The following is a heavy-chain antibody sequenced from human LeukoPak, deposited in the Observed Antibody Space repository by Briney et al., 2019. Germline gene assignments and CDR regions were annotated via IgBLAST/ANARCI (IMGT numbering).Heavy chain of an antibody. CDR3: TRDHCPASSPLDF. CDR2: IIWNGGST. D-gene: IGHD6-13*01. CDR1: GFRSAVYG. J-gene: IGHJ4*02. V-gene: IGHV3-20*04. Sequence: GGALRLSCAAPGFRSAVYGMSSVRQAPGKGLEWGSGIIWNGGSTNYADTVKGRFTISRDNAKNTLNMQMNSLRDEDTALYYSTRDHCPASSPLDFWGQGTLVTVSS.